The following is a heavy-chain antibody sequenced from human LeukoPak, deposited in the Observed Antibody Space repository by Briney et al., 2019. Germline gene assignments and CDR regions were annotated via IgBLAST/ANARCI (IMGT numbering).Heavy chain of an antibody. V-gene: IGHV3-74*01. CDR3: AKGGMSTIVRGVIGYMDV. CDR1: GIIFSNYW. CDR2: INRDGSST. J-gene: IGHJ6*03. D-gene: IGHD3-10*01. Sequence: GGSLRLSCAASGIIFSNYWMHWVRQAPGKGLVWVSRINRDGSSTSYADSVKGRFTISRDNAKNTLYLQMNSLRAEDTAVYYCAKGGMSTIVRGVIGYMDVWGKGTAVTISS.